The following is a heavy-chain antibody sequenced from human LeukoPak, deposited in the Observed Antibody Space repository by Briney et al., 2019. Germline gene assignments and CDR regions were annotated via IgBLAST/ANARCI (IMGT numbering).Heavy chain of an antibody. V-gene: IGHV1-46*02. CDR3: ARSLLGGSYYFDY. CDR2: INPRDGST. CDR1: GYTFNTYY. Sequence: GASVTVSFTASGYTFNTYYMYWVRQAPGQGLEWMGIINPRDGSTSYAQKFQGRVTMTRDTSTSIVYMELSSLRSEDTAVYYCARSLLGGSYYFDYWGQGTLVTVSS. J-gene: IGHJ4*02. D-gene: IGHD1-26*01.